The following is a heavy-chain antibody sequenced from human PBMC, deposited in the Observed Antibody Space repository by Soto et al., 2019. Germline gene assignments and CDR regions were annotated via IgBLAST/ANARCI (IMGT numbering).Heavy chain of an antibody. CDR3: ARGSTTVVTPNWFDP. J-gene: IGHJ5*02. CDR2: IYHSGSA. V-gene: IGHV4-4*02. Sequence: QVQLQESGPGLVKSSGTLSLTCAVSGGSISSSNLWSWVRQPPGQGLEWIGEIYHSGSANYNPSLKSRVIISVDKSKNQFSLKLSSLTAADTAAYYCARGSTTVVTPNWFDPWGQGTLVTVSS. D-gene: IGHD4-17*01. CDR1: GGSISSSNL.